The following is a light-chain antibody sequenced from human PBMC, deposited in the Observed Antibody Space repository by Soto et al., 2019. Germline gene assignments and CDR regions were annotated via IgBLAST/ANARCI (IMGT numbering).Light chain of an antibody. J-gene: IGLJ1*01. Sequence: QSALTQPASVSGSSGQSITMSCTGTSSDVGGYKFVSWYQQHPGKAPKLMIYEVSNRPSGVSSRFSGSKSGNTASLTISGLQAEDEADYYCGSYTGSIYVFGTGTKVTV. CDR1: SSDVGGYKF. CDR2: EVS. V-gene: IGLV2-14*01. CDR3: GSYTGSIYV.